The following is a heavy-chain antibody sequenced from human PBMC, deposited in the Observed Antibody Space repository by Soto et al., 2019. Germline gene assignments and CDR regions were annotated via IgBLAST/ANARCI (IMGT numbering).Heavy chain of an antibody. CDR3: ARRWSGTDY. V-gene: IGHV4-59*01. Sequence: QVQLQESGPGLVKPSETLSLTCTVSGGSITSYYWSWIRQPPGKGLEWIGYIHNSGSTSYNPSLQSRVTITADVSKTQFSLDLRSVTAADTAEYYCARRWSGTDYWGHGTLVTVSS. CDR1: GGSITSYY. D-gene: IGHD3-10*01. CDR2: IHNSGST. J-gene: IGHJ4*01.